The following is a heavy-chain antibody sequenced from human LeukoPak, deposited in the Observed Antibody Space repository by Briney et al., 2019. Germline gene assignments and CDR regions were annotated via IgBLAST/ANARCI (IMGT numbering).Heavy chain of an antibody. CDR3: ARMESWVLPTGPRGFDH. D-gene: IGHD4/OR15-4a*01. Sequence: PSETLSLTCTVSGGSVSSGDYYWSWIRQPPGKGLEWIGYIDYSGSSDYNPSLKSRVTMSVDTSKNQFSLKVSSVTAADTAVFYCARMESWVLPTGPRGFDHWGQGTLVTVSS. CDR1: GGSVSSGDYY. J-gene: IGHJ4*02. V-gene: IGHV4-61*08. CDR2: IDYSGSS.